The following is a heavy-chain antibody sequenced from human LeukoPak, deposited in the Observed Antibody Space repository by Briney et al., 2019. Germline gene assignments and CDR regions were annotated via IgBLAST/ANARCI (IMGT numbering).Heavy chain of an antibody. Sequence: GGSLRLSCVASGFTFSTSGMHWVRQSPGKGLDWVAFIRNDGNKKNYAESVKGRFTISRDNSRNSLYLQMNSLKIEDTAVYYCTRLGIAPRDFDYWGQGTLVTVSS. V-gene: IGHV3-30*02. J-gene: IGHJ4*02. CDR2: IRNDGNKK. CDR3: TRLGIAPRDFDY. D-gene: IGHD6-6*01. CDR1: GFTFSTSG.